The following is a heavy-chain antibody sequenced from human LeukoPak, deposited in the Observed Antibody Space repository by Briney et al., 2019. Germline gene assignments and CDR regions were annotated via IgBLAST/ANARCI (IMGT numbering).Heavy chain of an antibody. D-gene: IGHD2/OR15-2a*01. CDR2: IYYSGRT. V-gene: IGHV4-59*01. Sequence: SETLSLTCAVAGGSISGYYWSWIRQSPGRGLEYIGHIYYSGRTDYNPSLKSRVTTSVDTSRNQFSLRLNSVTAADTAVYFCARWYCNRGTCYYLDYWGEGNLVTVSS. CDR3: ARWYCNRGTCYYLDY. CDR1: GGSISGYY. J-gene: IGHJ4*02.